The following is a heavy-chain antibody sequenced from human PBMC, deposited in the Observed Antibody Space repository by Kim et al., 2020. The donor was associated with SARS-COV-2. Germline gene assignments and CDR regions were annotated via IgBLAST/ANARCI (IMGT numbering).Heavy chain of an antibody. D-gene: IGHD3-10*01. J-gene: IGHJ5*02. CDR2: IYHSGSA. V-gene: IGHV4-30-4*01. CDR3: TREREDGAQSYSDL. CDR1: GASMTSGHFY. Sequence: SETLSLTCTLSGASMTSGHFYWSWIRQHPGKGLEWIGNIYHSGSADYNPSLRSRVTISVDTSKNQFSLSLTSVTAADTAVYYCTREREDGAQSYSDLWGQGTLVTVSS.